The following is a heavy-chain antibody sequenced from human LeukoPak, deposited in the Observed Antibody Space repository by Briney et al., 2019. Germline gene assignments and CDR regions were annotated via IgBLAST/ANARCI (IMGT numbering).Heavy chain of an antibody. CDR1: GYTFTSYG. Sequence: ASVKVSCKASGYTFTSYGISWVRQAPGQGLEWMGWISAYSGNTNYAQKLQGRVTMTTDTSTSTAYMELRSLRSDDTAVYYCARDQGHLKGITMIVVVTNPFDYWGQGTLVTVSS. V-gene: IGHV1-18*01. CDR2: ISAYSGNT. CDR3: ARDQGHLKGITMIVVVTNPFDY. J-gene: IGHJ4*02. D-gene: IGHD3-22*01.